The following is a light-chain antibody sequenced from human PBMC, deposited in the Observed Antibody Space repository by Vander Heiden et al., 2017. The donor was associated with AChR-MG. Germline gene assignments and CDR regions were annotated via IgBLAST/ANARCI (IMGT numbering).Light chain of an antibody. CDR1: QSVSSN. CDR3: QQYNNWPQA. J-gene: IGKJ3*01. CDR2: GAS. V-gene: IGKV3-15*01. Sequence: EIVMTQSPATLSVSPGEAAPLSCRASQSVSSNLAWYQQKPGQAPRLLIYGASTRATGIPARFSGSGSGTEFTLTISSLQSEDLAVYYCQQYNNWPQAFGPGTKVEIK.